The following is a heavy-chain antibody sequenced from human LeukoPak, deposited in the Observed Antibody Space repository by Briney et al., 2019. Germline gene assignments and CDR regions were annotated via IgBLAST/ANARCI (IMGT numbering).Heavy chain of an antibody. CDR1: GFTFSSYS. CDR3: AREEYGSSADY. D-gene: IGHD1-26*01. Sequence: GGSLRLSCAASGFTFSSYSMNWVRQAPGKGLEWVSYISSSSSTIYYADSVKGRFTISRDNAKNSLYLQMNSLRAEDTAVYYCAREEYGSSADYWGQGTLVTVSS. CDR2: ISSSSSTI. V-gene: IGHV3-48*04. J-gene: IGHJ4*02.